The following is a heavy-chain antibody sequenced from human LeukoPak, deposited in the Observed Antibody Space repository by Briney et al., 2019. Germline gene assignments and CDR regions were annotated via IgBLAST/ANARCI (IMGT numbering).Heavy chain of an antibody. CDR2: IYGGGTT. D-gene: IGHD6-13*01. V-gene: IGHV3-53*01. J-gene: IGHJ4*02. CDR1: GFTVSSNH. Sequence: GGSLRLSCAASGFTVSSNHMSWVRQAPGKGLEWVSVIYGGGTTYYADSVKGRFTISRDNFKHTLFLQMNSLRAEDTAVYYCARGPGYISGWYYFDYWGQGTLVTVSS. CDR3: ARGPGYISGWYYFDY.